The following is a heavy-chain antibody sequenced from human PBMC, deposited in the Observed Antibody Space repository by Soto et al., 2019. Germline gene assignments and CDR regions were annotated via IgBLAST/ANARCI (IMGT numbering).Heavy chain of an antibody. CDR2: IWYDGSNK. CDR1: GFTFSSYG. D-gene: IGHD6-19*01. V-gene: IGHV3-33*01. CDR3: ARDLSSSSGWANYYYYGMDV. Sequence: QVQLVESGGGVVQPGRSLRLSCAASGFTFSSYGMHWVRQAPGKGLEWVAVIWYDGSNKYYADSVKGRFTISRDNSKNTRYLQMNSLGAEDTAVYYCARDLSSSSGWANYYYYGMDVWGQGTTVTVSS. J-gene: IGHJ6*02.